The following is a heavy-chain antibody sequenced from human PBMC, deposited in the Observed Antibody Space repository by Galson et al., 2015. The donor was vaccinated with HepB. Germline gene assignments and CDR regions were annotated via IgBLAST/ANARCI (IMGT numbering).Heavy chain of an antibody. V-gene: IGHV1-69*13. CDR3: ARDMGGPDILTGYYWFDP. CDR2: IIPIFGTA. CDR1: GGTFSSYA. J-gene: IGHJ5*02. D-gene: IGHD3-9*01. Sequence: SVKVSCKASGGTFSSYAISWVRQAPGQGLEWMGGIIPIFGTANYAQKFQGRVTITADESTSTAYMELSSLRSEDTAVYYCARDMGGPDILTGYYWFDPWGQGTLVTVSS.